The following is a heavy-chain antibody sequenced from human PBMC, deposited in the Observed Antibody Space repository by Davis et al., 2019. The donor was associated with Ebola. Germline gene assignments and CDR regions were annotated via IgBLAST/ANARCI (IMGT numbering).Heavy chain of an antibody. V-gene: IGHV4-39*07. CDR1: GGSISSSSYY. J-gene: IGHJ6*04. CDR2: IYYSGST. D-gene: IGHD6-6*01. CDR3: ARGIRIAARPPTYYYYYYGMDV. Sequence: MPSETLSLTCTVSGGSISSSSYYWGWIRQPPGKGLEWIGSIYYSGSTYYNPSLKSRVTISVDTSKNQFSLKLSSVTAADTAVYYCARGIRIAARPPTYYYYYYGMDVWGKGTTVTVSS.